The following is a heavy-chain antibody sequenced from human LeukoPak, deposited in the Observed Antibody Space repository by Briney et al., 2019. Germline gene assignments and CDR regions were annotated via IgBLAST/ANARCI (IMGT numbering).Heavy chain of an antibody. CDR1: GGSISRSSYY. CDR3: ARVARVLSWFDP. D-gene: IGHD1-1*01. J-gene: IGHJ5*02. Sequence: SETLSLTCTVSGGSISRSSYYWSGIRQPPGKGLEWIGEINHSGSTNYNPSLKSRVTISVDTSKNQFSLKLSSVTAADTAVYYCARVARVLSWFDPWGQGTLVTVSS. CDR2: INHSGST. V-gene: IGHV4-39*07.